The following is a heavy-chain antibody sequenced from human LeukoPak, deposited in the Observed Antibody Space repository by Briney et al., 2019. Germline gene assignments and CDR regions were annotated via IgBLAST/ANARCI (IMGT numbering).Heavy chain of an antibody. CDR3: ARSTPLTGYLYYYYGMDV. D-gene: IGHD3-9*01. CDR1: GGSFSGYY. Sequence: PSETLSLTCAVYGGSFSGYYWSWIRQPPGRGLERIGEINHSGRTNYNPYLKSRVTISVDTSKNQFSLKLSSVTAADTAVFYCARSTPLTGYLYYYYGMDVWGQGTTVTVSS. CDR2: INHSGRT. V-gene: IGHV4-34*01. J-gene: IGHJ6*02.